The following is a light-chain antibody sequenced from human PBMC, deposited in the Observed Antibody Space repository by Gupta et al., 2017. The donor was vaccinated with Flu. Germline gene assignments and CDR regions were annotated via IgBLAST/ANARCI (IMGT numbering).Light chain of an antibody. CDR1: SSDVGPYNL. CDR3: CSYAGSDVYV. V-gene: IGLV2-23*01. J-gene: IGLJ1*01. Sequence: SSDVGPYNLFSCYQLYAGNAHHLIIYEGSRRPSGVSSRSSGSNSGNTASLTSSGLQTEDEADYYCCSYAGSDVYVFGTGTKVTVL. CDR2: EGS.